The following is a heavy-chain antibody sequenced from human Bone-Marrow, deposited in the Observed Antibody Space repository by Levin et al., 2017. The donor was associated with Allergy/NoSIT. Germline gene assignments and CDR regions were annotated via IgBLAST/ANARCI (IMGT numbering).Heavy chain of an antibody. V-gene: IGHV3-23*01. J-gene: IGHJ4*02. Sequence: RAGGSLRLSCAASGFTFSSYAMSWVRQAPGKGLEWVSAISGSGGSTYYADSVKGRFTISRDNSKNTLYLQMNSLRAEDTAVYYCAKGGGGSSSWPDYWGQGTLVTVSS. CDR1: GFTFSSYA. D-gene: IGHD6-13*01. CDR2: ISGSGGST. CDR3: AKGGGGSSSWPDY.